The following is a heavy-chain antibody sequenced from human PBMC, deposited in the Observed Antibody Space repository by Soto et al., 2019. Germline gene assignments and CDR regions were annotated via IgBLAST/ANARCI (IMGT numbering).Heavy chain of an antibody. CDR2: IYSSGST. CDR3: VTVNVGSSGGWFGFDY. D-gene: IGHD6-19*01. Sequence: QLQLQGSGPGLVKPSETLSLTCSVSGDSISSRTYFWGWIRQSPGNGLEGIGAIYSSGSTHYNASFTGRATTSVDTARSLVSLKLNSVTAADTAIYYCVTVNVGSSGGWFGFDYWGQGIPLTVSP. V-gene: IGHV4-39*01. J-gene: IGHJ4*02. CDR1: GDSISSRTYF.